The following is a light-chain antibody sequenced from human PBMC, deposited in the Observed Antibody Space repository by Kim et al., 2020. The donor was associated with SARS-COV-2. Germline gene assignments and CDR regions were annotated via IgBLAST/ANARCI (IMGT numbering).Light chain of an antibody. J-gene: IGLJ2*01. CDR1: SGDFDSYNY. V-gene: IGLV2-14*03. CDR3: TSYTYRVRL. Sequence: QSALTQPASVSGSPGQSITISCTGTSGDFDSYNYVSWYQQHSGRAPKLVIFDVNNRPSGISSRFSGSKSGNTASLTISGLQPEDEADYYCTSYTYRVRLFGGGTKVTVL. CDR2: DVN.